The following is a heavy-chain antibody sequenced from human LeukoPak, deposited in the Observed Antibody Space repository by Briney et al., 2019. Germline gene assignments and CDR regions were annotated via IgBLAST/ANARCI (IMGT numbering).Heavy chain of an antibody. CDR1: GFSLRTSGVG. Sequence: ESGPTLVNPTQILTLTCTFSGFSLRTSGVGVGWIRQPPGRALEWLALIYWNDDYRYSPSLKSRLTITKDTSKNQVVLTMTNMDPVDTATYFFARLLGPLRGKLWGPGTLVTVSS. CDR2: IYWNDDY. D-gene: IGHD3-10*01. J-gene: IGHJ1*01. CDR3: ARLLGPLRGKL. V-gene: IGHV2-5*01.